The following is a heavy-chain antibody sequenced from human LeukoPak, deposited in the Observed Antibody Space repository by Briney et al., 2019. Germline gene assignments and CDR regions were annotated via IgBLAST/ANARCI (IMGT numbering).Heavy chain of an antibody. CDR1: GFTFSSYS. J-gene: IGHJ3*02. CDR3: ARGRGGAFDI. D-gene: IGHD3-16*01. CDR2: ISSSSSTI. Sequence: GGSLRLSCAAPGFTFSSYSMNWVRQAPGKGLEWVSYISSSSSTIYHADSVKGRFTISRDNAKNSLYLQMNSLRAEDTAVYYCARGRGGAFDIWGQGTMVTVSS. V-gene: IGHV3-48*01.